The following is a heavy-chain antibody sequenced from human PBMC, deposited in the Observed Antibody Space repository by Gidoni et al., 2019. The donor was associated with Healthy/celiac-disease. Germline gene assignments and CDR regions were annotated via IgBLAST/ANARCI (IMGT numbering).Heavy chain of an antibody. Sequence: WMGWMNPNSGNTGYAQKFQGRVTMTRNTSISTAYMELSSLRSEDTAVYYCASATAILTGNYGMDVWGQGTTVTVSS. J-gene: IGHJ6*02. CDR2: MNPNSGNT. D-gene: IGHD3-9*01. V-gene: IGHV1-8*01. CDR3: ASATAILTGNYGMDV.